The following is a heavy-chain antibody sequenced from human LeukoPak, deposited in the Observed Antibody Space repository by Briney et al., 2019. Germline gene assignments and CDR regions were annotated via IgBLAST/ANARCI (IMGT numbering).Heavy chain of an antibody. J-gene: IGHJ4*02. D-gene: IGHD2-2*01. V-gene: IGHV4-34*01. CDR2: INHSGST. CDR1: GGSFSGYY. Sequence: SETLSLTCAVYGGSFSGYYWSWIRQPPGKGLEWIGEINHSGSTNYNPSLKGRVTISVDTSKNQFSLKLSSVTAADTAVYYCASFGGDCSSTSCQNPRGFGYWGQGTLVTVSS. CDR3: ASFGGDCSSTSCQNPRGFGY.